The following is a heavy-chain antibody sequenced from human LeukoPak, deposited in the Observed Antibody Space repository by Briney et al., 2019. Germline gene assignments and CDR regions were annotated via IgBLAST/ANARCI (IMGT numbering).Heavy chain of an antibody. V-gene: IGHV3-21*01. D-gene: IGHD2-15*01. J-gene: IGHJ4*02. CDR3: AREGNGGGNY. Sequence: PGGSLRLSRAASGFTFSSYSMNWVRQAPGKGLEWVSSISSSSSYIYYADSVKGRFTISRDNAKNSLYLQMNSLRAEDTAVYYCAREGNGGGNYWGQGTLVTVSS. CDR1: GFTFSSYS. CDR2: ISSSSSYI.